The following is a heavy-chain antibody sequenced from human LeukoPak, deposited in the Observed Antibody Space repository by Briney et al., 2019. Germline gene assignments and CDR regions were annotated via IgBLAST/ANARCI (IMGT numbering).Heavy chain of an antibody. Sequence: GGSLLLSCAASGFTFSSYEMNGGRQAPGKGVEGVSYISSSGSTIYYADSVKGRFTISRDNAKNSLYLQINSLRAEDTALYYCARDSGITLLRGVIDYWGQGTLVTVSS. D-gene: IGHD3-10*01. CDR2: ISSSGSTI. J-gene: IGHJ4*02. CDR3: ARDSGITLLRGVIDY. CDR1: GFTFSSYE. V-gene: IGHV3-48*03.